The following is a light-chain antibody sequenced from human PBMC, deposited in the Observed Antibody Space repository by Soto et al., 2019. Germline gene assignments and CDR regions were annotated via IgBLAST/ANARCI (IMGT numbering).Light chain of an antibody. Sequence: DIQMTQSPSTLSASVGDRVTITCRASQSISSWLAWYQQKPVKAPKLLIYKASTLESGVPSRFSGSGSGTEFTLTISSLQPYDFATYYCQQYNIYWTFGQGTKVEIK. V-gene: IGKV1-5*03. CDR3: QQYNIYWT. CDR2: KAS. J-gene: IGKJ1*01. CDR1: QSISSW.